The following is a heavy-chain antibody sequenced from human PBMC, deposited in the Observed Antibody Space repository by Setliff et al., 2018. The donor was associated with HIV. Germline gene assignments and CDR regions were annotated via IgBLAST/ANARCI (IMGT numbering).Heavy chain of an antibody. Sequence: ASVKVSCKASGYTFNDYGISWVRQAPGHGLEWMGWINTGNGNTKYSQKFQDRVTITRDTSADTVYMELNSLRSEDTAVYYCARDRCNSVSCYLYNWFDPWGQGTLVTVSS. J-gene: IGHJ5*02. CDR3: ARDRCNSVSCYLYNWFDP. CDR2: INTGNGNT. D-gene: IGHD2-2*01. V-gene: IGHV1-3*04. CDR1: GYTFNDYG.